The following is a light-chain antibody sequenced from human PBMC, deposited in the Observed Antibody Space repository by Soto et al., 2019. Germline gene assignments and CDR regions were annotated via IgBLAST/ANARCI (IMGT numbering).Light chain of an antibody. J-gene: IGKJ2*01. CDR2: DAS. CDR1: QSVSFNY. CDR3: QQYGSSPYT. V-gene: IGKV3-20*01. Sequence: EIVLTQSPGTLSLSPGERAILSCRASQSVSFNYLAWYQQKPGQAPRLLIYDASTRATAIPDRFSGSGSGTDFTLTISRLEPEDFAVYSCQQYGSSPYTFDQGTKLEIK.